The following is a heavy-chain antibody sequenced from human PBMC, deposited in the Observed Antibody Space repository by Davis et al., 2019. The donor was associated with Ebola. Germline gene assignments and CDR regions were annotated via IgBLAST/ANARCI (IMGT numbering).Heavy chain of an antibody. CDR3: TAGGYGSGSRGDY. J-gene: IGHJ4*02. CDR2: ISGSGGST. D-gene: IGHD3-10*01. Sequence: GGSLRLSCAASGFTSSSYAMSWVRQAPGKGLEWVSAISGSGGSTYYADSVKGRFTISRDNSKNTAYLQINSLKTEDTAVYYCTAGGYGSGSRGDYWGQGTLVTVSS. CDR1: GFTSSSYA. V-gene: IGHV3-23*01.